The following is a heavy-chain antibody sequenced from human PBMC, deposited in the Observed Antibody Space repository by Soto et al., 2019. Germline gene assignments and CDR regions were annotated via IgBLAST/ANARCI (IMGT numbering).Heavy chain of an antibody. CDR1: GGSIISSSYY. CDR3: ARRLSSSWYDTRKRIDD. CDR2: IYYSGST. V-gene: IGHV4-61*05. D-gene: IGHD6-13*01. Sequence: SETLSLTCTVSGGSIISSSYYWGLIRQPPGKGLEWIGYIYYSGSTNYNPSLKSRVTISVDTSKNQFSLKLSSVTAADTAVYYCARRLSSSWYDTRKRIDDWGQGTLVTVSS. J-gene: IGHJ4*02.